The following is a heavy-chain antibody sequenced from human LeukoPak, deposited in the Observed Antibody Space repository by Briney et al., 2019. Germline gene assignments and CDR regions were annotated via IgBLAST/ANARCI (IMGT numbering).Heavy chain of an antibody. CDR3: ARPPYGSPFSIDC. Sequence: GESLKISCKGSGYSFISYWIGWVRQMPGKGLEWMGIIYPGDSDTRYSRSFQAKVTISADKSIATAYLQWSSLKASDTAMYYCARPPYGSPFSIDCWGQGRLVSVSS. CDR1: GYSFISYW. V-gene: IGHV5-51*01. D-gene: IGHD1-26*01. CDR2: IYPGDSDT. J-gene: IGHJ4*01.